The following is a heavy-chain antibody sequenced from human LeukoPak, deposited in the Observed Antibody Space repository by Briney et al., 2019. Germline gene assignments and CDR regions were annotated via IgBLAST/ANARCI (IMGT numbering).Heavy chain of an antibody. D-gene: IGHD3-22*01. Sequence: NPSQTLSLTCAVSGGSISSGGYYWSWIRQPPGKGLEWIGYIYHSGSTYYNPSLKSRVTISVDRSKNQFSLKLSSVTAADTAVYYCARAKTYYYDSSGYYKVSLFDYWGQGTLVTVSS. V-gene: IGHV4-30-2*01. CDR3: ARAKTYYYDSSGYYKVSLFDY. CDR2: IYHSGST. CDR1: GGSISSGGYY. J-gene: IGHJ4*02.